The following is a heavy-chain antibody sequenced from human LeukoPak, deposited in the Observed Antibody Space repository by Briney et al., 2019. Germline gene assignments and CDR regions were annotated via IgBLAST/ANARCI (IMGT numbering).Heavy chain of an antibody. CDR1: GGSISSSSYY. CDR3: ARHAGSSGTPDY. J-gene: IGHJ4*02. V-gene: IGHV4-39*01. D-gene: IGHD3-22*01. CDR2: IYYSGST. Sequence: SETLSLTCTVSGGSISSSSYYWGWIRQPPGKGLEWIGSIYYSGSTYYNPSLKSRVTISVDTSKNQFSLKLSSVTAADTAVYYCARHAGSSGTPDYWGQGTLVTVSS.